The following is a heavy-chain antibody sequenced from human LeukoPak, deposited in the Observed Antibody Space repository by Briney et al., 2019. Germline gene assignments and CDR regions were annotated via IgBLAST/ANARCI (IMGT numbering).Heavy chain of an antibody. D-gene: IGHD1-7*01. V-gene: IGHV3-30*04. CDR2: ISYDGSNK. CDR3: ARDLGSHNWNYVSYYFDY. CDR1: GFTFSSYA. Sequence: GGSLRLSCAASGFTFSSYAMHWVRQAPGKGLEWVAVISYDGSNKYYADSVKGRFTISRDNSKNTLYLQMNSLRAEDTAVYYCARDLGSHNWNYVSYYFDYWGQGTLVTVSS. J-gene: IGHJ4*02.